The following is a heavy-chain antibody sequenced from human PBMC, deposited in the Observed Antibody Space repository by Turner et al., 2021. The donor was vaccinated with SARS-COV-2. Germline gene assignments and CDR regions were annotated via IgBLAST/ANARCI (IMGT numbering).Heavy chain of an antibody. J-gene: IGHJ6*02. CDR2: FDPEDGET. V-gene: IGHV1-24*01. Sequence: QVQLVPSGAEVKKPGASVKVSCKVSGYTLTELSMHWVRQAPGKGLEGMGGFDPEDGETIYAQKFQGRVTMTEDTSTDTAYMELSSLRSEDTAVYYCATCVAVTGTPSEYYYYYGMDVWGQGTTVTVSS. CDR3: ATCVAVTGTPSEYYYYYGMDV. CDR1: GYTLTELS. D-gene: IGHD6-19*01.